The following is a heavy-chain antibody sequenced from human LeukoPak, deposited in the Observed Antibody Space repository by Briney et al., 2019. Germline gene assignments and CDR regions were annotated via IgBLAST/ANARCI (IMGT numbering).Heavy chain of an antibody. CDR2: LYYSGSS. Sequence: SETLSLTCTVSGDSISSSNSYRGWIRQPPGKGLEWIGSLYYSGSSFYNPSLESRVTISADTSKNQFSLKLTSVTAADTAVYYCVIMAGFCGQGTLVTVSS. V-gene: IGHV4-39*01. CDR3: VIMAGF. CDR1: GDSISSSNSY. D-gene: IGHD3-16*01. J-gene: IGHJ4*02.